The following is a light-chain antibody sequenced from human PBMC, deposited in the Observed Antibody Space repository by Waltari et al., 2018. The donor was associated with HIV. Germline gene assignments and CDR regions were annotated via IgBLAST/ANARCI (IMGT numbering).Light chain of an antibody. V-gene: IGLV1-47*01. Sequence: SVLTQPPSASGTPGQRVTISCSGSTSNIGSNYVFWSQHLPGTAPKLLIHRNDQRPSGVPDRFSGSTSGTSASLAISGLRSEDEADYYCVAWDDSLRGVLFGGGTKVAVL. CDR2: RND. CDR1: TSNIGSNY. J-gene: IGLJ2*01. CDR3: VAWDDSLRGVL.